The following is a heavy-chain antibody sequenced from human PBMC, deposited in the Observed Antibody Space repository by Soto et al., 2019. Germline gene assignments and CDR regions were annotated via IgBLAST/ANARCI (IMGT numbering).Heavy chain of an antibody. Sequence: QVQLVQSGAEVKKPGASVKVSCKASGYTFTTYDINWVRQATGQGLEWMGWMNPNSGNTGYAQKFQGRVTMTRNTSIRTAYREMSSLRSEDTAVYYCARDASGWYVLDFWGPGILVTVSS. CDR1: GYTFTTYD. J-gene: IGHJ4*02. D-gene: IGHD6-19*01. CDR3: ARDASGWYVLDF. V-gene: IGHV1-8*01. CDR2: MNPNSGNT.